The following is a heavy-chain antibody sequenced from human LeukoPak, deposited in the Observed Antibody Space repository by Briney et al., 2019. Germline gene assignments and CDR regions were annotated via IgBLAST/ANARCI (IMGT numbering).Heavy chain of an antibody. D-gene: IGHD5-18*01. J-gene: IGHJ6*02. CDR3: ASIDTAMVANSSYGMDV. CDR2: IYSSGST. V-gene: IGHV4-61*02. CDR1: GGSISSGSYY. Sequence: PSQTLSLTCTVSGGSISSGSYYWSWIRQPAGKGLEWIGRIYSSGSTNYNPSLKSLVTISVDTSKNKFSLELSSVTAADTAVYYCASIDTAMVANSSYGMDVWGQGTTVTVSS.